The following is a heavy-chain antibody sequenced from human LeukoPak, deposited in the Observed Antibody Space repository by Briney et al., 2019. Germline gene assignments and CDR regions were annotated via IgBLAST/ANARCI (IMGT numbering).Heavy chain of an antibody. CDR1: GGSISSYY. V-gene: IGHV4-4*07. CDR3: AGDRPTLYYYDSSGYAKVFDY. CDR2: IYTSGST. D-gene: IGHD3-22*01. Sequence: PSETLSLTCTVSGGSISSYYWSWIRQPAGKGLEWIGRIYTSGSTNYNPSLKSRVTMSVDTSKNQFSLKLSSVTAADTAVYYCAGDRPTLYYYDSSGYAKVFDYWGQGTLVTVSS. J-gene: IGHJ4*02.